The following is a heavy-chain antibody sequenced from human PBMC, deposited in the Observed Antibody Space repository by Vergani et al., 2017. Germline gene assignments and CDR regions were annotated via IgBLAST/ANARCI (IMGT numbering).Heavy chain of an antibody. Sequence: QLQLQESGSGLVKPSETLSLTCTVSGGSISSYYWSWIRQPPGKGLEWIGYIYYSGSTNYNPSLKSRVTISVDTSKNQFSLKLSSVTAADTAVYYCARGVRGYCTNGVCYTSNWFDPWGQGTLVTVSS. CDR1: GGSISSYY. D-gene: IGHD2-8*01. J-gene: IGHJ5*02. CDR3: ARGVRGYCTNGVCYTSNWFDP. CDR2: IYYSGST. V-gene: IGHV4-59*01.